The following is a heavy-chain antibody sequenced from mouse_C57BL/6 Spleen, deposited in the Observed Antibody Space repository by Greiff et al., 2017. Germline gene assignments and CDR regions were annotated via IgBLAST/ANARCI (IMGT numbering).Heavy chain of an antibody. J-gene: IGHJ1*03. V-gene: IGHV1-69*01. Sequence: VQLQQPGAELVMPGASVKLSCKASGYTFTSYWMHWVKQRPGQGLEWIGEIDPSDSYTNYNQKFKGKSTLTVDKSSSTAYMQLSSLTSEDSAVYYCARGGWSRGYFDVWGTGTTVTVSS. CDR1: GYTFTSYW. D-gene: IGHD2-3*01. CDR3: ARGGWSRGYFDV. CDR2: IDPSDSYT.